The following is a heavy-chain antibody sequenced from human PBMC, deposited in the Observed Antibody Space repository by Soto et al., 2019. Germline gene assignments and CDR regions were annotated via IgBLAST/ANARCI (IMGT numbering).Heavy chain of an antibody. J-gene: IGHJ4*01. Sequence: ESLKISCNGSAYTFTNYYSGWVRQMAGKGLEWMGIIYPGDSETTYSPSFQGQVTFSVNKSLNTAYLQWSALKASDTAIYYCSITRHYHGAAFDSWGHGTLVTVSS. V-gene: IGHV5-51*01. CDR2: IYPGDSET. D-gene: IGHD3-10*01. CDR1: AYTFTNYY. CDR3: SITRHYHGAAFDS.